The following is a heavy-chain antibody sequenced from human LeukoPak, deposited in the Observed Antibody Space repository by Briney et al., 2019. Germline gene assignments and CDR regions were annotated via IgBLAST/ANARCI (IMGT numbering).Heavy chain of an antibody. V-gene: IGHV5-51*01. CDR2: IYPGDSDT. Sequence: GESLKISCQASGYNFTTYWIDWVRQMPGKGLEWMGIIYPGDSDTRYSPSFQGQVTITADKSIHTAYLQWNTLQASDTAIYYCARHSGSLSWGQGTLVTVSS. D-gene: IGHD3-10*01. CDR3: ARHSGSLS. J-gene: IGHJ4*02. CDR1: GYNFTTYW.